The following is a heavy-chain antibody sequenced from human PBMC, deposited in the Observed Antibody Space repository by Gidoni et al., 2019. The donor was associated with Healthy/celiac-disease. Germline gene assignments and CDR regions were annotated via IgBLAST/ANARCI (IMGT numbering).Heavy chain of an antibody. Sequence: QVQLQESGPGLVKPSETLSLTCTGSGCSISSYYWSWIRKPPGKGLEGIGYIYYSGSTKYNPSLKSRVTISVDTSKNQFSLKLSSVTAADTAVYYCARARYNWNDDAFDIWGQGTMVTVSS. D-gene: IGHD1-1*01. CDR3: ARARYNWNDDAFDI. V-gene: IGHV4-59*01. CDR1: GCSISSYY. CDR2: IYYSGST. J-gene: IGHJ3*02.